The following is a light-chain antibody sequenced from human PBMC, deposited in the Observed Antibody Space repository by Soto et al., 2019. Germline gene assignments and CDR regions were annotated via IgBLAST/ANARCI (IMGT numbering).Light chain of an antibody. CDR2: DAS. J-gene: IGKJ1*01. CDR1: QNINRW. V-gene: IGKV1-5*01. Sequence: DIQMTQSPYALSASVGGRVTITCRASQNINRWVAWYQQKPGEAPKLLITDASSLKSGVPSRFSGSGSETEFTLSISSLQPDDFATYYCLQYNSYPWTFGHGTKVDIK. CDR3: LQYNSYPWT.